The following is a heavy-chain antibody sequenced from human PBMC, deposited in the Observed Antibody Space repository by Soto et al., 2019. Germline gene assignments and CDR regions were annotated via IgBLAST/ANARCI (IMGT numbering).Heavy chain of an antibody. CDR1: GYTFTSYG. D-gene: IGHD3-3*01. CDR3: ARASGYYDFWSGYPGGSGMDV. CDR2: ISAYNGNT. V-gene: IGHV1-18*01. Sequence: ASVKVSCKASGYTFTSYGISWVRQAPGQGLEWMGWISAYNGNTNYAQKLQGRVTMTTDTSTSTAYMELRSLRSDDTAVYFCARASGYYDFWSGYPGGSGMDVWGQGTTVTVSS. J-gene: IGHJ6*02.